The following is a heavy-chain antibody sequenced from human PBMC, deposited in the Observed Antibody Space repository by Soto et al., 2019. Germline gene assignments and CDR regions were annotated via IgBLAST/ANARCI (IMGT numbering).Heavy chain of an antibody. Sequence: ASVKVSCKASGGTFSSYAISWVRQAPGQGLEWMGGIIPIFGTANYAQKFQGRVTITADESTSTAYVELSSLRSEDTAVYYCARYYSQWLVPYAFDIWGQGTMVTVSS. J-gene: IGHJ3*02. D-gene: IGHD6-19*01. V-gene: IGHV1-69*13. CDR1: GGTFSSYA. CDR2: IIPIFGTA. CDR3: ARYYSQWLVPYAFDI.